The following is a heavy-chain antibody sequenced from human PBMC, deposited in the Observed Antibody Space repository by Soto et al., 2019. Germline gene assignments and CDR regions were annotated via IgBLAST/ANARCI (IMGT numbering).Heavy chain of an antibody. V-gene: IGHV1-69*13. CDR3: ASWEHDGIGGNYYYAMDV. Sequence: SVKVSCKASGGTFSTHAISWVRQAPGQGLEWMGGIIPIFGTADYAQKFQGRVTITADESTSTAYMELSSLRAEDTAVYYCASWEHDGIGGNYYYAMDVWGQGTTVTVSS. D-gene: IGHD1-26*01. CDR2: IIPIFGTA. J-gene: IGHJ6*02. CDR1: GGTFSTHA.